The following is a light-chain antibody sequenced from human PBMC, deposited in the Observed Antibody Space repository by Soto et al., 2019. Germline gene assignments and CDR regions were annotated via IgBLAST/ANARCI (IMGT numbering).Light chain of an antibody. J-gene: IGLJ1*01. Sequence: QSVLTQPASVSGSPGQSITISCTGTSSDVGGYNYVSWYQQHPVKAPKLMIYDVTNRPSGVSDRFSGSKSGNTASLTISGLQAEDVADYYCSSYTSSSTPYVFGTGTMVTVL. CDR1: SSDVGGYNY. V-gene: IGLV2-14*01. CDR2: DVT. CDR3: SSYTSSSTPYV.